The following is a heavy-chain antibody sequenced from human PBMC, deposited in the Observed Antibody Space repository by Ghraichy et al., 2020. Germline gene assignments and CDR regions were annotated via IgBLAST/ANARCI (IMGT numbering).Heavy chain of an antibody. CDR2: KYFSGST. J-gene: IGHJ4*02. V-gene: IGHV4-59*01. Sequence: SETLSLTCIVSGGSISGYYWSWIRQPPGKGLEWIAYKYFSGSTNYNPSLKSRVTISVDTSKNQLSLKLTSLTAAGTAVYYCARGRGGSGSHYDNWGQGSLVVVSS. D-gene: IGHD3-10*01. CDR1: GGSISGYY. CDR3: ARGRGGSGSHYDN.